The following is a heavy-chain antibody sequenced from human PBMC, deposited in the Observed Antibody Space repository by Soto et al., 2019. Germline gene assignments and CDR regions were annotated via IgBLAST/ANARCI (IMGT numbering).Heavy chain of an antibody. V-gene: IGHV3-21*01. J-gene: IGHJ3*02. Sequence: EVQLVESGGGLVKPGGSLRLSCAASGFTFSSYSMNWVRQAPGKGLEWVSSISSSSSYIYYADSVKGRFTISRDNAKNSLYLQMNSLRAEDTAVYYCARENVVVVAATRGAFDIWGQGKMVTVSS. CDR2: ISSSSSYI. CDR3: ARENVVVVAATRGAFDI. CDR1: GFTFSSYS. D-gene: IGHD2-15*01.